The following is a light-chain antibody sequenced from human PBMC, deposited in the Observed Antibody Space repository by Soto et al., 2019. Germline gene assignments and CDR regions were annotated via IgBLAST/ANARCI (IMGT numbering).Light chain of an antibody. CDR2: LNSDGSH. CDR1: SGHSSYA. J-gene: IGLJ2*01. CDR3: QTWGTGFHVV. V-gene: IGLV4-69*01. Sequence: QPVLTQSPSASASLGASVKLTCTLSSGHSSYAIAWHQQQPEKGPRYLMKLNSDGSHSKGDGIPHRFSGSSSGAERYLTISSLQSEDEADYYCQTWGTGFHVVFGGGTQLTVL.